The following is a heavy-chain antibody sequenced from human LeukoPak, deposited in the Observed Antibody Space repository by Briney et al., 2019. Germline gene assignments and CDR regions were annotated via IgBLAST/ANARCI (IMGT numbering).Heavy chain of an antibody. Sequence: ASVKVSCKASGYTFTNYYIHWVRQAPGQGLAWMGVINPSGGATNYAQKFQGRVTMTRDTSTSTVYMELSSLRSEDTAVYFCARIDSTDYYTRYWGQGTLVTVSS. V-gene: IGHV1-46*01. CDR3: ARIDSTDYYTRY. CDR1: GYTFTNYY. CDR2: INPSGGAT. D-gene: IGHD3-22*01. J-gene: IGHJ4*02.